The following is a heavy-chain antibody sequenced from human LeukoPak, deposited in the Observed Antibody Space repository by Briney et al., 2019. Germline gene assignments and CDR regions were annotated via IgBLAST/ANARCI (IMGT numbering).Heavy chain of an antibody. CDR3: ARGIPAAIRGGQNWFDP. CDR1: GGSISSSSYY. Sequence: SETLSLTCTVSGGSISSSSYYWGWIRQPPGKGLEWIGSIYYSGSTYYNPSLKSRVTISVDTSKNQFSLKLSSVTAADTAVYYCARGIPAAIRGGQNWFDPWGQGTLVTVSS. D-gene: IGHD2-2*02. V-gene: IGHV4-39*01. J-gene: IGHJ5*02. CDR2: IYYSGST.